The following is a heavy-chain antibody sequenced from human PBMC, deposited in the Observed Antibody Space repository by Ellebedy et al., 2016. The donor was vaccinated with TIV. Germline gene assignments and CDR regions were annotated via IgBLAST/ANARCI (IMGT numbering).Heavy chain of an antibody. CDR2: INPNSGGT. CDR3: ARERGKITDYYYYYGMDV. J-gene: IGHJ6*02. V-gene: IGHV1-2*04. Sequence: AASVKVSCKASGYTFTGYYMHWVRQAPGQGLEWMGWINPNSGGTNYAQKFQGWVTMTRDTSISTAYMELSRLRSDDTAVYYCARERGKITDYYYYYGMDVWGQGTTVTVSS. CDR1: GYTFTGYY. D-gene: IGHD1-14*01.